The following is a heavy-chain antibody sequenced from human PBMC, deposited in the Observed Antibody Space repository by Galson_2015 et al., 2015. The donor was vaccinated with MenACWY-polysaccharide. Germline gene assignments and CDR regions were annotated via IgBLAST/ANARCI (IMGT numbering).Heavy chain of an antibody. D-gene: IGHD5-24*01. CDR3: VRRSLATISFDY. J-gene: IGHJ4*02. V-gene: IGHV4-30-2*01. Sequence: YNPSLRSRVTISEDRSKNQFSLKLSSVTAADTAVYYCVRRSLATISFDYWGQGALVTVSS.